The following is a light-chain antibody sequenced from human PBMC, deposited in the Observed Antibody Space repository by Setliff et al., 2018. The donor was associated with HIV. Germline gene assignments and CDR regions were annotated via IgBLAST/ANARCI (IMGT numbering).Light chain of an antibody. CDR2: EVT. CDR1: SSDVGAYNY. CDR3: SSYTSSTSLDVV. V-gene: IGLV2-14*03. Sequence: QSVLAQPASVSGSPGQSITISCTGTSSDVGAYNYVSWYQQHPGKAPKLMIYEVTNRPSGVSTRFSGSKSGNTASLTISGLQAEDEADYYCSSYTSSTSLDVVFGGGTQRTVL. J-gene: IGLJ2*01.